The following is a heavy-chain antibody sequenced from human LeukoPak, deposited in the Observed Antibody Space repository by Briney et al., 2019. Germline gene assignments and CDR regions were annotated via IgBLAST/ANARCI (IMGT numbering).Heavy chain of an antibody. V-gene: IGHV4-59*01. CDR2: IYYSGST. D-gene: IGHD2-2*01. Sequence: SETLSLTCTVSGGSISSYYWSWIRQPTGKGLEWIGYIYYSGSTNYNPSLKSRVTISVDTSKNQFSLKLSSVTAADTAVYYCARAVVPGFFDYWGQGTLVTVSS. J-gene: IGHJ4*02. CDR3: ARAVVPGFFDY. CDR1: GGSISSYY.